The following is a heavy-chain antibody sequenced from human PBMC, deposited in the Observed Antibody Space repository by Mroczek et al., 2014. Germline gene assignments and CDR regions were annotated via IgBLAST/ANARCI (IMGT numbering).Heavy chain of an antibody. CDR3: ARGHSSGWYHPANWYFDL. CDR1: GGSISSYY. J-gene: IGHJ2*01. CDR2: IYYSGST. Sequence: QVQLVESGPGLVKPSETLSLTCTVSGGSISSYYWSWIRQPPGKGLEWIGYIYYSGSTNYNPSLKSRVTISVDTSKNQFSLKLSSVTAADTAVYYCARGHSSGWYHPANWYFDLWGRGTLVTVSS. V-gene: IGHV4-59*01. D-gene: IGHD6-19*01.